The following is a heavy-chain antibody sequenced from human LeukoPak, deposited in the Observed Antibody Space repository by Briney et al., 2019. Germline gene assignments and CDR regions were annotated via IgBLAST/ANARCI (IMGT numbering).Heavy chain of an antibody. CDR1: GYTFTDQY. CDR3: ARYSVGATTLDY. V-gene: IGHV1-2*02. Sequence: EASVKVSCKASGYTFTDQYMHWVRQAPGQGLEWMGWINPNSGGTNYAQKFQGRVTMTRDTSISTAYMELSRLRSDDTAVYYCARYSVGATTLDYWGQGTLVTVSS. CDR2: INPNSGGT. J-gene: IGHJ4*02. D-gene: IGHD1-26*01.